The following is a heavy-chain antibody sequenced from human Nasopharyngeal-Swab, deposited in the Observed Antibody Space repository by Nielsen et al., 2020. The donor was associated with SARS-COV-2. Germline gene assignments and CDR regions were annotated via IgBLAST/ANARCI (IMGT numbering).Heavy chain of an antibody. CDR1: GFTFRTCW. V-gene: IGHV3-74*01. J-gene: IGHJ4*02. D-gene: IGHD3-10*01. CDR3: VRDNYGVDY. Sequence: GESLEISCAASGFTFRTCWMHWVRQAPGKGLEWISEIHGDGGNTNYADSVKGRFTISRDNAKSTLYLQMNSLRVEDTAVYYCVRDNYGVDYWGQGTLVTVSS. CDR2: IHGDGGNT.